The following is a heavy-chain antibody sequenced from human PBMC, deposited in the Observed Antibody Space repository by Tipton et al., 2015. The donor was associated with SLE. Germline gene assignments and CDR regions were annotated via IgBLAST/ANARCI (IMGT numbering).Heavy chain of an antibody. CDR3: AREPTRRGYGMDV. V-gene: IGHV3-30*02. CDR2: IRYDGSNK. Sequence: GSLRLSCAASGFTFSSYGMHWVRQAPGKGLEWVAFIRYDGSNKYYADSVKGRFTISRDNSKNTLYLQMNSLRAEDTAVYYCAREPTRRGYGMDVWGQGTTVTVSS. CDR1: GFTFSSYG. J-gene: IGHJ6*02.